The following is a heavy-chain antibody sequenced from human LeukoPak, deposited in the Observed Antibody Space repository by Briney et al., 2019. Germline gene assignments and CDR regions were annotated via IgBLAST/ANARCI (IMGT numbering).Heavy chain of an antibody. Sequence: GGSLRLSCAASGFTFSSYEMNWVRQAPGKGLEWVSYISGSGSTIYYADSVKGRFTISRDNAKNSLYLQMNSLRAEDTAVYYCARGSSDRTAVARVDYWGQGTLVTVSS. CDR3: ARGSSDRTAVARVDY. J-gene: IGHJ4*02. D-gene: IGHD6-19*01. CDR2: ISGSGSTI. CDR1: GFTFSSYE. V-gene: IGHV3-48*03.